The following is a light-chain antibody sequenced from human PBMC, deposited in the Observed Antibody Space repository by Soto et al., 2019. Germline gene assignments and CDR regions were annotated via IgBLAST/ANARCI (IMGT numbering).Light chain of an antibody. Sequence: EIVLSQSPATLYLSPGEGATLSCGASESVYSNYVAWYQQKPGLAPRLLIYDASNRATGITDRFRGSGSGTDYILTVNRQEPEYFAVYYCQKYGNAPITFGQGPRLDIK. CDR2: DAS. V-gene: IGKV3D-20*01. J-gene: IGKJ5*01. CDR1: ESVYSNY. CDR3: QKYGNAPIT.